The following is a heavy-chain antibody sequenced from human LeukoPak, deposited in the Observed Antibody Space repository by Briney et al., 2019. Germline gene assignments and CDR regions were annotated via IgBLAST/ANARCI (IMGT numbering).Heavy chain of an antibody. D-gene: IGHD1-1*01. V-gene: IGHV4-38-2*02. CDR3: ARENIYDGLDY. CDR1: GYSISSGYY. CDR2: IYHSGST. Sequence: SETLSLTCTVSGYSISSGYYWGWVRQPPGKGLEWIGNIYHSGSTYYNPSLKSRVTISVDTSKNQFSLKLSSVTAADTAVYYCARENIYDGLDYWGQGTLVTVSS. J-gene: IGHJ4*02.